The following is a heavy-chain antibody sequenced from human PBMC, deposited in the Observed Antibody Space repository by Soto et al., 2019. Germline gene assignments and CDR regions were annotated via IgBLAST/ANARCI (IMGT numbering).Heavy chain of an antibody. CDR3: ARAIIVPATMRFDY. D-gene: IGHD2-2*01. Sequence: QVQLQESGPGLVKPSETLSLTCTVSGGSISSNYWNWIRQPPGKGLEWIGYIYYSGSTIYNPSLESRVTISIDTSKNQFSLKLNSPTAADTAVYYCARAIIVPATMRFDYWGQGTLVTVSS. CDR2: IYYSGST. J-gene: IGHJ4*02. V-gene: IGHV4-59*01. CDR1: GGSISSNY.